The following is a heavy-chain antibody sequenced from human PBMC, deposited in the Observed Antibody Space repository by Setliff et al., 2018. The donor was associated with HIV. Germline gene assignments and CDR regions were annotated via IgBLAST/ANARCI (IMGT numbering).Heavy chain of an antibody. D-gene: IGHD2-15*01. V-gene: IGHV3-30*02. J-gene: IGHJ6*02. CDR1: GFTFSSYG. CDR2: IRYDGSNK. CDR3: ARKLLTRPNYYGMDV. Sequence: LRLSCAASGFTFSSYGMHWVRQAPGKGLEWVAFIRYDGSNKYYADSVKGRFTISRDNSKNTLYLQMNSLRAEDTAVYYCARKLLTRPNYYGMDVWGQGTKVTVSS.